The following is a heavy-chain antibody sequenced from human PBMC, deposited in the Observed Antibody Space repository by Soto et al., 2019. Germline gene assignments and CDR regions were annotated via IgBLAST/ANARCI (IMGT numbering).Heavy chain of an antibody. V-gene: IGHV3-30*18. Sequence: QVQLVESGGGVVQPGRSLRLSCAASGFTFSSYGMHWVRQAPGKGLEWVAVISYDGSNKYYADSVKGRFTISRDNSKNTLYLQMNGLRAEDTAVYYCAKVGSYQLLLGWFDPWCQGTLVTVSS. CDR1: GFTFSSYG. J-gene: IGHJ5*02. CDR3: AKVGSYQLLLGWFDP. D-gene: IGHD2-2*01. CDR2: ISYDGSNK.